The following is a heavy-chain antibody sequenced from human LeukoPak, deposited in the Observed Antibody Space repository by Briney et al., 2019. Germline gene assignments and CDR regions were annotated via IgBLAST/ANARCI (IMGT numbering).Heavy chain of an antibody. J-gene: IGHJ4*02. V-gene: IGHV3-23*01. Sequence: GGSLRLSCAASGFTFSSYAMSWVRQAPGKGLEWVSAISGSGGSTYYADSVKGRFTISRDNAKNSLYLQMNSLRAEDTAVYYCARTSSGSTYYFDYWGQGTLVTVSS. CDR3: ARTSSGSTYYFDY. CDR1: GFTFSSYA. CDR2: ISGSGGST. D-gene: IGHD1-26*01.